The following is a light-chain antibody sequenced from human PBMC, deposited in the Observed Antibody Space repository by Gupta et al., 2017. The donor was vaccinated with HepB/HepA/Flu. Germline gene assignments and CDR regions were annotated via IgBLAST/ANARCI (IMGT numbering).Light chain of an antibody. V-gene: IGKV1-39*01. J-gene: IGKJ2*01. Sequence: DIQMTQFPSSLSASVGDRVTITCRASQSISTYVNWYQQKPGKVPNVLISAASSLRSGVPARFSGSGSGTDFTLTIGGLQPEDSATYYCQQSYSTPYTFGQGTNLEIK. CDR1: QSISTY. CDR2: AAS. CDR3: QQSYSTPYT.